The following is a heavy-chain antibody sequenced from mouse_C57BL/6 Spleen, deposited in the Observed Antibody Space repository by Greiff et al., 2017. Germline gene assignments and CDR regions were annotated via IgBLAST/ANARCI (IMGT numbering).Heavy chain of an antibody. Sequence: QVQLQQSGAELVRPGTSVKVSCKASGYAFTNYLIEWVKQRPGQGLEWIGVINPGSGGTNYNEKFKGKATLTADKSSSTAYMQLSSLTSEDSAVYFGARVPLLDSSGYDYAMDYWGQGTSVTVSS. D-gene: IGHD3-2*02. V-gene: IGHV1-54*01. CDR2: INPGSGGT. J-gene: IGHJ4*01. CDR1: GYAFTNYL. CDR3: ARVPLLDSSGYDYAMDY.